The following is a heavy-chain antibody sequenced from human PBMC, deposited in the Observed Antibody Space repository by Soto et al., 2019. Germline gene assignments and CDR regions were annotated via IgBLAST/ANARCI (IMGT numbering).Heavy chain of an antibody. CDR2: IWDDGSNK. D-gene: IGHD2-2*01. CDR1: GFTFSSYG. Sequence: QVQLVESGGGVVQPGRSLRLSCAASGFTFSSYGMHWVRQAPGKGLEWVAVIWDDGSNKYYADSVKGRCTISRDNSKNTLYLQMNSRRAEDTAVYYCARDLADCSSTSCYAEYAFDIWGQGTMVTVSS. J-gene: IGHJ3*02. V-gene: IGHV3-33*01. CDR3: ARDLADCSSTSCYAEYAFDI.